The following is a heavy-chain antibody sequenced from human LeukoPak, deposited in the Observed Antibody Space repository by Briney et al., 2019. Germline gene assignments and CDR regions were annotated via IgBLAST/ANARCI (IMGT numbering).Heavy chain of an antibody. CDR3: ARAPGIRSWATDY. Sequence: GRSLRLSCAASGFTFSSYAMHWVRQAPGKGLEWVAVISYDGSNKYYADSVKGRFTISRDNSKNTLYLQMNSLRAEDTAVYYCARAPGIRSWATDYWGQGTLVTVSS. D-gene: IGHD1-14*01. V-gene: IGHV3-30-3*01. CDR2: ISYDGSNK. CDR1: GFTFSSYA. J-gene: IGHJ4*02.